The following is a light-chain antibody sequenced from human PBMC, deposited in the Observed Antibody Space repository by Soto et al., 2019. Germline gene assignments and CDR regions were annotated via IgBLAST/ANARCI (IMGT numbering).Light chain of an antibody. Sequence: IVMTQSPDSLAVSLGGRATINCKSSQNIENYLARYQKKAGHPPKLLIVWASTRASGVPDRPRGRGSGTDFTLPISSLQAEHLALYLSQNYYKSWTFAQGTNADIK. CDR3: QNYYKSWT. V-gene: IGKV4-1*01. CDR1: QNIENY. J-gene: IGKJ1*01. CDR2: WAS.